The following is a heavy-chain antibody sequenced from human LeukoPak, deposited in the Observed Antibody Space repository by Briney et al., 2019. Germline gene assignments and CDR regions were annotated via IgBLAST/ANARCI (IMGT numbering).Heavy chain of an antibody. Sequence: GGSLRLSCAASGFTFDDYAMHWVRQAPGKGLEWVSGISWNSGSIGYADSVKGRFTISRDNAKNSLYLQMNSLRAEDTALYYCAKDRSYGSGSDIDYWGQGTLVTVSS. V-gene: IGHV3-9*01. D-gene: IGHD3-10*01. CDR1: GFTFDDYA. CDR3: AKDRSYGSGSDIDY. CDR2: ISWNSGSI. J-gene: IGHJ4*02.